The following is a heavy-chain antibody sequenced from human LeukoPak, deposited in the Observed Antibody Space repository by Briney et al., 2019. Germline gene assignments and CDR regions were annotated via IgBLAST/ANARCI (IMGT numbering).Heavy chain of an antibody. D-gene: IGHD3-22*01. CDR1: GFTVSSNY. Sequence: GGSLRLSCAASGFTVSSNYMSWVRQARGKGLEWVSVIYSGVSTYYADSVKGRFTISRDNSKNTLYLQMNSLRAEDTALYYCARDRRYYDSSGYYFHWYFDLWGRGTLVTVSS. CDR2: IYSGVST. CDR3: ARDRRYYDSSGYYFHWYFDL. J-gene: IGHJ2*01. V-gene: IGHV3-53*01.